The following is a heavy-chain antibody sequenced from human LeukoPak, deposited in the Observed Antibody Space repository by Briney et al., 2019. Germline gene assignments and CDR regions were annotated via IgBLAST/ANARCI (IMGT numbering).Heavy chain of an antibody. CDR1: GYTFTGYY. CDR2: INPNSGGT. Sequence: ASVKVSCKASGYTFTGYYMHWVRQAPGQGLEWMGWINPNSGGTNYAQKFQGRVTMTRDTSISTAYMELSRLRSDDTAVYYCARDLIITGIQNGWGQGTLVTVSS. V-gene: IGHV1-2*02. CDR3: ARDLIITGIQNG. D-gene: IGHD1-20*01. J-gene: IGHJ4*02.